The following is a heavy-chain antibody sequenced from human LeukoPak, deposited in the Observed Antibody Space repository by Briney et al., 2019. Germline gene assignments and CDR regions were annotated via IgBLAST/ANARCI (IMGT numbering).Heavy chain of an antibody. V-gene: IGHV3-30-3*01. J-gene: IGHJ4*02. CDR3: ARDGGVAGTFDY. CDR2: ISYDGSNK. Sequence: GGSLRLSCAASGFTFSSYAMHWVRQAPGKGLEWVAVISYDGSNKYYADSVKGRFTISRGNSKNTLYLQMNSLRAEDTAVYYCARDGGVAGTFDYWGRGTLVTVSS. D-gene: IGHD6-19*01. CDR1: GFTFSSYA.